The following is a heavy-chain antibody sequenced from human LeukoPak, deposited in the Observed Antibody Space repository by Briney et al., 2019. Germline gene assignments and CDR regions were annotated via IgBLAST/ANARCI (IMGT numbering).Heavy chain of an antibody. V-gene: IGHV1-69*13. J-gene: IGHJ5*02. CDR3: ARARGLLYSSGGNWFDP. CDR1: GGTFSSYA. CDR2: IIPIFGTA. Sequence: SVKVSCKASGGTFSSYAISWVRQAPGQGLEWTGGIIPIFGTADYAQKFQGRVTITADEPTSTAYMELSSLRSEDTAVYYCARARGLLYSSGGNWFDPWGKETLVTVSS. D-gene: IGHD6-25*01.